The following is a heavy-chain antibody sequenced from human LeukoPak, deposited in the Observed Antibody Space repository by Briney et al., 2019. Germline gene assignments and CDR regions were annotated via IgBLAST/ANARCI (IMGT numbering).Heavy chain of an antibody. Sequence: GGSLRLSCAASGFTFSSYWMSWVRQAPGKGLEWVANIKQDGSEKYYVDSVKGRFTISRDNAKNSLYLQMNSLRAEDTAVYYCARAYDSSYYYYYYMDVWSKGTTVTVSS. CDR3: ARAYDSSYYYYYYMDV. CDR1: GFTFSSYW. J-gene: IGHJ6*03. V-gene: IGHV3-7*01. CDR2: IKQDGSEK. D-gene: IGHD3-22*01.